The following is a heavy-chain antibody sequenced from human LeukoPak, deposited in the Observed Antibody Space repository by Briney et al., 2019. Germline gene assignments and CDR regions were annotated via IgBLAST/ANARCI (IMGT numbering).Heavy chain of an antibody. J-gene: IGHJ4*02. Sequence: SETLSLTCTVSGGSISSSSYYWSWIRQPPGKGLEWIGSIYYSGSTYYNPSLKSRVTISVDTSKNQFSLKLSSVTAADTAVYYCARDRYSGYDFDYWGQGTLVTVSS. V-gene: IGHV4-39*07. CDR3: ARDRYSGYDFDY. D-gene: IGHD5-12*01. CDR2: IYYSGST. CDR1: GGSISSSSYY.